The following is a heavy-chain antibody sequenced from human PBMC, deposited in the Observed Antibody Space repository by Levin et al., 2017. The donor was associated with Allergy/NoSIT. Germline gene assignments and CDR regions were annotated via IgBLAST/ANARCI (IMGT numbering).Heavy chain of an antibody. J-gene: IGHJ4*02. CDR2: ISSSGSTI. D-gene: IGHD5-18*01. CDR1: GFTFSDYY. CDR3: AREWIQSSFDY. Sequence: GESLKISCAASGFTFSDYYMSWIRQAPGKGLEWVSYISSSGSTIYYADSVKGRFTISRDNAKNSLYLQMNSLRAEDTAVYYCAREWIQSSFDYWGQGTLVTVSS. V-gene: IGHV3-11*01.